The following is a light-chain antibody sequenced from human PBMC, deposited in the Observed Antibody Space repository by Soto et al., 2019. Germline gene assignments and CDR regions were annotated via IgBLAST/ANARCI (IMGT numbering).Light chain of an antibody. V-gene: IGKV1-5*03. CDR1: QSISVW. CDR2: KAS. J-gene: IGKJ1*01. CDR3: QQYNSYSQT. Sequence: DIQMTQSPSTLSASVGDRVTITCRASQSISVWLAWYQQKAGKAPKLLIYKASTLESGVPSRFSGSGSGTEFTLTISSLQPEDFATYYCQQYNSYSQTFGQGTKVDIK.